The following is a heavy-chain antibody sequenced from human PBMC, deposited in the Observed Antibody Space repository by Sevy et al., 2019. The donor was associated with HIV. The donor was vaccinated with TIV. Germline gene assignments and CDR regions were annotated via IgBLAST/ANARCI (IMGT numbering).Heavy chain of an antibody. CDR3: ARYYGDYPYAFDI. V-gene: IGHV3-53*01. CDR2: YYSGGST. Sequence: GGSLRLSCAASGFTVSSNYMSWVRQAPGKGLEWVSDYYSGGSTYYADSVKGRFTISRDNSKNTLYLQMNSLRAEDTAVYYCARYYGDYPYAFDIWGQGTMVTVSS. CDR1: GFTVSSNY. D-gene: IGHD4-17*01. J-gene: IGHJ3*02.